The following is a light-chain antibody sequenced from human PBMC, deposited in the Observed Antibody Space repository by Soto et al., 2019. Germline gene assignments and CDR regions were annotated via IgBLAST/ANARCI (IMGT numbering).Light chain of an antibody. CDR2: GAS. J-gene: IGKJ2*01. CDR3: QQYGSSLYT. V-gene: IGKV3-20*01. CDR1: QSVKSSY. Sequence: EIVLTQSPGTLSLSPGERATLSCRASQSVKSSYLAWYQQKPGQAPRLLIYGASSRATGIPDRFSGSGSGTDFTLTISRLEPEDFAVYYWQQYGSSLYTFGQGTKLEIK.